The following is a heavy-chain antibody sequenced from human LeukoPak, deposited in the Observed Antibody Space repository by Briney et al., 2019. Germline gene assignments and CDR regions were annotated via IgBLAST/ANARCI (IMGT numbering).Heavy chain of an antibody. CDR1: GFTFSSYS. D-gene: IGHD3-9*01. V-gene: IGHV3-48*01. J-gene: IGHJ4*02. CDR2: ISSSSSTI. CDR3: AKDSELENLTGYSKN. Sequence: PGGSLRLSCAASGFTFSSYSMNWVRQAPGKGLEWVSYISSSSSTIYYADSVKGRLTISRDNSKNTLYLQMNSLRAEDTALYYCAKDSELENLTGYSKNWGQGTLVTVSS.